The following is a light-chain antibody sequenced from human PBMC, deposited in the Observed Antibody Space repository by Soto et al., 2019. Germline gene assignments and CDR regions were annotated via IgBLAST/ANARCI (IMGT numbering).Light chain of an antibody. CDR3: CSYAGSSTFVV. CDR1: SSDVGSYNL. CDR2: EDT. J-gene: IGLJ2*01. V-gene: IGLV2-23*02. Sequence: QSVLTQPASVSGSPGQSTTISCTGTSSDVGSYNLVSWYQQHPGKAPKLMIYEDTKRPSGVSNRFSGSKSGNTASLTISGLQAEDEADYYCCSYAGSSTFVVFGGGTKLTVL.